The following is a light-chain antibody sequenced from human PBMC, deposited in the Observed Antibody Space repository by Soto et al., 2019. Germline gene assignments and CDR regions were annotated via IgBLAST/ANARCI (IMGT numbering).Light chain of an antibody. V-gene: IGLV1-40*01. CDR3: QSYDNSLSAL. CDR1: SSNIGAGYD. Sequence: QAVVTQPPSVSGAPGQRVTISCTGSSSNIGAGYDVHWYRQLPGRAPKLLIYGNSNRPSGVPDRFSGSKSGTSASLAITGLQAEDEADYYCQSYDNSLSALFGGGTKVTVL. J-gene: IGLJ2*01. CDR2: GNS.